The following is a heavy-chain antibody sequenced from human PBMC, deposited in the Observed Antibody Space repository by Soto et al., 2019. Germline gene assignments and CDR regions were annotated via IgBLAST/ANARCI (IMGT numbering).Heavy chain of an antibody. Sequence: QVQLVESGGGVVQPGRSLRLSCAASGFTFSNYGMHWVRQAPDRGLEWVAAMWYDESRTFYAESVKGRFTISRDDSRKTLYLEMNTLRVDDTGVYYCVRAVSFRDSSAPWGQGTLVTVSS. J-gene: IGHJ5*02. CDR1: GFTFSNYG. CDR2: MWYDESRT. D-gene: IGHD3-22*01. CDR3: VRAVSFRDSSAP. V-gene: IGHV3-33*01.